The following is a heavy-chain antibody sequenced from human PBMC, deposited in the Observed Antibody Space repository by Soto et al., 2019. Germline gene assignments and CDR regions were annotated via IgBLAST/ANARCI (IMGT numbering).Heavy chain of an antibody. J-gene: IGHJ4*02. Sequence: GGSLRLSCAASGFTFNNAWMNWVRQAPGKGLEWVGRIKTMGDGETADYAAPVKGRFIISGDASKTTLYLQMNSLKTEDTAVYYCTTAIRCPSGVCSVYWGQGTLVTVSS. D-gene: IGHD2-8*01. V-gene: IGHV3-15*07. CDR3: TTAIRCPSGVCSVY. CDR2: IKTMGDGETA. CDR1: GFTFNNAW.